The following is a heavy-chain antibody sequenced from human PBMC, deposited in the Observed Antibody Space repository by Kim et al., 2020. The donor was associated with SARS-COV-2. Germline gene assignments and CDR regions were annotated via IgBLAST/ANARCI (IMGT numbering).Heavy chain of an antibody. CDR3: AKNAQVTLIRGAGAVGF. CDR1: GFTFSDYA. D-gene: IGHD3-10*01. CDR2: ISGSGDST. J-gene: IGHJ4*02. Sequence: GGSLRLSCAASGFTFSDYAMNWVRQAPGRGLEWVSTISGSGDSTYYADSVKGRFTISRDNSTNTLYLQMNSLRAEDRAVYFCAKNAQVTLIRGAGAVGFWGQGTLVTVSS. V-gene: IGHV3-23*01.